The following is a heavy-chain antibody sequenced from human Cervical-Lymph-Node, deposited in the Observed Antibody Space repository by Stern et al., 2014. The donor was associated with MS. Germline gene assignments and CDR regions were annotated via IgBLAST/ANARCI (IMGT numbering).Heavy chain of an antibody. J-gene: IGHJ4*02. CDR2: ITNVGST. D-gene: IGHD1-1*01. Sequence: EVQLVESGGGVIQPGGSLRLSCTASGFTVRRDYMTWVRPAPGKGLEWVSLITNVGSTFYTVSVKGRFTISRDDSKNTVYLHMTSLRAEDTAMYYCARDTSSPERSDWWGQGTLVTVSS. CDR1: GFTVRRDY. CDR3: ARDTSSPERSDW. V-gene: IGHV3-53*01.